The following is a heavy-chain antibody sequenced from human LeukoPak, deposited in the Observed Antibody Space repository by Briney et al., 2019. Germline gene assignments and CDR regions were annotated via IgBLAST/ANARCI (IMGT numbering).Heavy chain of an antibody. CDR1: GFTFGSYA. D-gene: IGHD1-26*01. Sequence: GGSLRLSCAASGFTFGSYAIICVRQAPGKGLEWVSVTSGSGGITYYADSVTGRFTISRDNSKNTLYLQMNSLRAEDTAVYYCAKSIVGATWAGYFDYWGQGTLVTVSS. V-gene: IGHV3-23*01. CDR2: TSGSGGIT. CDR3: AKSIVGATWAGYFDY. J-gene: IGHJ4*02.